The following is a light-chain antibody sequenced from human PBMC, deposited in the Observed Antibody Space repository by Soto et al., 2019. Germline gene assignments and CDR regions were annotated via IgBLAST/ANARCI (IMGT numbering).Light chain of an antibody. CDR1: SSNIGSKT. CDR2: SNY. J-gene: IGLJ1*01. CDR3: SAWDASLNGYV. Sequence: QSVLTQPPSASGTPGQRVTISCSGSSSNIGSKTVNWYQQLPGTALKLLIYSNYQRPSGVPDRFSGSKSGTSASLAISGLQSEDEADYYCSAWDASLNGYVSGTGTKVTVL. V-gene: IGLV1-44*01.